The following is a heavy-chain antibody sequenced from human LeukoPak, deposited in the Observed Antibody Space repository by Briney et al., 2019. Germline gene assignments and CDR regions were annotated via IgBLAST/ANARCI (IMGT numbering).Heavy chain of an antibody. J-gene: IGHJ4*02. V-gene: IGHV4-38-2*02. D-gene: IGHD6-19*01. CDR3: ARGKLSSGRMNSYFDY. Sequence: SETLSLTCTVSGYSISSGYYWGWIRQPPGKGLEWIGSIYHSGSTFDNPSPKSRVTISVDTSKNQFSLKLSSVTAADTAVYYCARGKLSSGRMNSYFDYWGQGTLVTVSS. CDR2: IYHSGST. CDR1: GYSISSGYY.